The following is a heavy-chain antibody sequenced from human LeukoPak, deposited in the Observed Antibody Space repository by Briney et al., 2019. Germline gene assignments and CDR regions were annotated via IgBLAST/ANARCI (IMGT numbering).Heavy chain of an antibody. J-gene: IGHJ4*02. V-gene: IGHV4-59*01. CDR1: GGSISSYY. CDR2: IYYSGST. D-gene: IGHD2-21*02. CDR3: ARSAYCGGDCYPGNPFDY. Sequence: PSETLSLTCTVSGGSISSYYWSWIRQPPGKGLEWIGYIYYSGSTNYNPSLKSRVTISVDTSKNQFSLKLSSVTAADTAVYYCARSAYCGGDCYPGNPFDYWGQGTLVTVSS.